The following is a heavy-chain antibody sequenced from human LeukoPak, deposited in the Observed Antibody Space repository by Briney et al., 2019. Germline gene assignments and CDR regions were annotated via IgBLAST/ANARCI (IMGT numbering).Heavy chain of an antibody. J-gene: IGHJ4*02. V-gene: IGHV3-48*01. CDR1: GFAVNTYD. CDR3: AGYGVFPY. Sequence: GGSLRLSCAASGFAVNTYDWHWVRQAPGEGPQWIAYFGISGTIYYADSVRGRFTISRDSAKNSLYLQMNGLRVDDTAIYYCAGYGVFPYWGQGTPVTVSS. CDR2: FGISGTI. D-gene: IGHD5/OR15-5a*01.